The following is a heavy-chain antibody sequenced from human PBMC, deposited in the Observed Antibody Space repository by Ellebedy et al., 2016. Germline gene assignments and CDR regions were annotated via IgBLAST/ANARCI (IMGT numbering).Heavy chain of an antibody. CDR1: GFSISDHY. CDR2: LRNRSNRDTT. D-gene: IGHD3-9*01. V-gene: IGHV3-72*01. J-gene: IGHJ4*01. CDR3: VGTSDILRYFDWSR. Sequence: GESLKISCAASGFSISDHYMDWVRQAPGKGLEWIARLRNRSNRDTTKYAASVNGRFTISRDDSTNSLFLQMNSLKTEDTAVYYCVGTSDILRYFDWSRWGHGTLVTVSS.